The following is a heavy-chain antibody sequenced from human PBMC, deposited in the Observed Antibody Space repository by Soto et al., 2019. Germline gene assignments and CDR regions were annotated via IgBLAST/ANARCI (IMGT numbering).Heavy chain of an antibody. CDR1: GGTFRTES. CDR2: ILPFFGTA. J-gene: IGHJ3*01. CDR3: ARGHEYGGNSDAFHV. D-gene: IGHD4-17*01. V-gene: IGHV1-69*13. Sequence: QVHLVQSGAEVKKPGSSVKVSCKYSGGTFRTESINWVRQAPGQGLEWMGGILPFFGTADYAPRLQGRVTITADGATTTAYMELSSLTSQDTAVYFCARGHEYGGNSDAFHVWGQGTMVTVSS.